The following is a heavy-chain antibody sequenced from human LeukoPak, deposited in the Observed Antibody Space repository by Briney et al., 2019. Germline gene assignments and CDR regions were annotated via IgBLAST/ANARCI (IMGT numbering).Heavy chain of an antibody. D-gene: IGHD2-2*01. V-gene: IGHV1-69*04. CDR1: GGTFSSYA. Sequence: GSSVKVSCKASGGTFSSYAISWVRQAPGQGLEWMGRIIPILGIANYAQKFQGRVTITADKSTSTAYMELSSLRSEDTAVYYCARGADIVVVPAVTTLGLYFDYWGQGTLVTVSS. J-gene: IGHJ4*02. CDR2: IIPILGIA. CDR3: ARGADIVVVPAVTTLGLYFDY.